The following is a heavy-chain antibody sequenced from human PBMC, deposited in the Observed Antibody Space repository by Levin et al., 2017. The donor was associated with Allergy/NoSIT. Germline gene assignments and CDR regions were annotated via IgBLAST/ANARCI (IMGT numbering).Heavy chain of an antibody. CDR2: INHSGST. CDR1: GGSFSGYY. Sequence: RSQTLSLTCAVYGGSFSGYYWIWIRQPPGKGLEWIGEINHSGSTNYNPSLKSRVTISVDTSKNQFSLKLSSVTAADTAVYYCARLRSSTPPGEDYWGQGTLVTVSS. CDR3: ARLRSSTPPGEDY. V-gene: IGHV4-34*01. D-gene: IGHD2-2*01. J-gene: IGHJ4*02.